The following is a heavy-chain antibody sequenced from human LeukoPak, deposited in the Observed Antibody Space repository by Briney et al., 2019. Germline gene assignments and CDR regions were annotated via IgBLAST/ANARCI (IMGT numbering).Heavy chain of an antibody. Sequence: PGGSLRLSCAASGLTHSRLSMRWVRHAPRKGLEWGSAISGSGGSTFYADSLKGRFTISRDKSKHTLDLQMDSLRDEDTAVYYCAKVRIAMIVVSDYWGGGTVDSVS. CDR1: GLTHSRLS. CDR2: ISGSGGST. CDR3: AKVRIAMIVVSDY. V-gene: IGHV3-23*01. D-gene: IGHD3-22*01. J-gene: IGHJ4*02.